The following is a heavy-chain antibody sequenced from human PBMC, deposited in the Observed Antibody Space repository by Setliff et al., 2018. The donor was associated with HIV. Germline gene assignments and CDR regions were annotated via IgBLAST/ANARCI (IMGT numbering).Heavy chain of an antibody. CDR1: GGSSSGNY. CDR3: ARLPLRSGSPIDY. Sequence: SETLSLTCAIYGGSSSGNYWSWIRQPPGKGLEWIGNVYYTGSTYYNPPLKSRVTISIDTSKNQFSLKLSSVTAADTAVYYCARLPLRSGSPIDYWGQGTLVTVSS. V-gene: IGHV4-34*01. D-gene: IGHD1-26*01. J-gene: IGHJ4*02. CDR2: VYYTGST.